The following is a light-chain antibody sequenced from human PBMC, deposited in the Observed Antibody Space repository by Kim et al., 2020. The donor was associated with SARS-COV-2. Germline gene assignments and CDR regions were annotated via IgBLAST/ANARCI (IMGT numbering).Light chain of an antibody. CDR3: QTWGSGPWV. J-gene: IGLJ3*02. CDR1: SEHSSST. CDR2: LNCDGSH. Sequence: SAKVTCRLSSEHSSSTFACYQQQPGKGPRYLMKLNCDGSHTKGAEIPDRFSGSSSGAERYLTISSLQSDDEADYYCQTWGSGPWVFGGGTQLTVL. V-gene: IGLV4-69*02.